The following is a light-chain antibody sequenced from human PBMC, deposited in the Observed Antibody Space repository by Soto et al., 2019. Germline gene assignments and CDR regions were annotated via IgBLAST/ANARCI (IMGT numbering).Light chain of an antibody. Sequence: EIEMTQSPATLSLSPGERATVSCRASQSVDNNLAWYQQKSGQAPRLLIYGAYTRAAGVPARFSGTGSGTEFTLTISSLQSEDFAVYYCHQYDDWPPYTFGQGTKLEFK. J-gene: IGKJ2*01. V-gene: IGKV3-15*01. CDR1: QSVDNN. CDR3: HQYDDWPPYT. CDR2: GAY.